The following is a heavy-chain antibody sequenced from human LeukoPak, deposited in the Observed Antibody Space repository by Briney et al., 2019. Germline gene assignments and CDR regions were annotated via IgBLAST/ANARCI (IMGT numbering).Heavy chain of an antibody. CDR2: IYYGGGT. CDR3: ARERGDYDSDNWFDS. J-gene: IGHJ5*01. D-gene: IGHD4-17*01. CDR1: GASIGSYF. Sequence: SETLSLTCTVSGASIGSYFWSWIRQPPGKGLEWIGYIYYGGGTNYNPSSESRITISVDTSKNRISLNLTSVTASDTAIYYCARERGDYDSDNWFDSWGQGTLVTVSS. V-gene: IGHV4-59*01.